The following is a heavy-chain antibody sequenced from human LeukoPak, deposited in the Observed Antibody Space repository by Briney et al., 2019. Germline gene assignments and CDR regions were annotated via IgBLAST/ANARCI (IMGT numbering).Heavy chain of an antibody. CDR2: TRYDGSNK. J-gene: IGHJ6*03. V-gene: IGHV3-30*02. Sequence: GGSLRLSCAASGFTFSNYGMHWVRQAPGKGLEWVAFTRYDGSNKYYADSVKGRFTISRDNSKNTLYLQMNSLRGEDTGVYYCAKDTDVWESRKYYYMDVWGKGTTVTVSS. D-gene: IGHD1-26*01. CDR1: GFTFSNYG. CDR3: AKDTDVWESRKYYYMDV.